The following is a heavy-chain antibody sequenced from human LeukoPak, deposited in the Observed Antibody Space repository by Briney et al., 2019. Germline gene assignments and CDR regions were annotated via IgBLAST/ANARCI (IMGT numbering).Heavy chain of an antibody. V-gene: IGHV3-23*01. Sequence: GGSLRLSCAASGFTFSTYAMSWVRQAPGKGLEWVSAIGDTTYYADSVKGRFTISRDNSKNTLYLQMNSLRAEDTAVYYCASDEDGSHDAFDTWGQGTMVTVSS. CDR3: ASDEDGSHDAFDT. J-gene: IGHJ3*02. CDR1: GFTFSTYA. D-gene: IGHD5-24*01. CDR2: IGDTT.